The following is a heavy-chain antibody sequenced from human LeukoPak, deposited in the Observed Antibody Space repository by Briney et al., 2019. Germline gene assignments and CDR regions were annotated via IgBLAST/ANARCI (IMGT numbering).Heavy chain of an antibody. J-gene: IGHJ3*02. CDR2: IYYSGST. D-gene: IGHD3-9*01. CDR1: GGSISSYY. Sequence: SETLSLTCIVSGGSISSYYWSWIRQPPGKGLEWIGYIYYSGSTNYNPSLKSRVTISVDTSKNQFSLKLSSVTAADTAVYYCARDEWLGDAFDIWGQGTMVTVS. CDR3: ARDEWLGDAFDI. V-gene: IGHV4-59*01.